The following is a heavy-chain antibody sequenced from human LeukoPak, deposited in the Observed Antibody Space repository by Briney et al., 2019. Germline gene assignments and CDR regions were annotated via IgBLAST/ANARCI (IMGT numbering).Heavy chain of an antibody. CDR3: AKESTNEVYYDYGMDV. CDR1: GFTFSSYG. Sequence: QPGGSLRLSCTASGFTFSSYGMHWVRQAPGKGLEWVAVISYDGSNKYYADSVKGRFTISRDNSKNTLYLQMNSLRAEDTAVYYCAKESTNEVYYDYGMDVWGQGTTVTVSS. J-gene: IGHJ6*02. D-gene: IGHD1-1*01. V-gene: IGHV3-30*18. CDR2: ISYDGSNK.